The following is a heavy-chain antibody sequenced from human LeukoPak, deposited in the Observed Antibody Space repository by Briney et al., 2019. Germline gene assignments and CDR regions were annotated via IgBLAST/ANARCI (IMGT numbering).Heavy chain of an antibody. Sequence: GGSLRLSCAASGFTFSNYWMHWVRQTPGKGLVWVSRINTDGTTRYADSVKGRFTISRDNAKNTLYLQMDSLRAEDTAVYYCVRGAGIVGSTTPFDHWGQGALVTVSS. J-gene: IGHJ4*02. V-gene: IGHV3-74*01. CDR3: VRGAGIVGSTTPFDH. D-gene: IGHD1-26*01. CDR2: INTDGTT. CDR1: GFTFSNYW.